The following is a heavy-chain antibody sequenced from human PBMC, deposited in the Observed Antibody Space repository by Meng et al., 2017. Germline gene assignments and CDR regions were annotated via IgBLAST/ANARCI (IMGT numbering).Heavy chain of an antibody. CDR3: ARDPLSASSGYSLNY. CDR1: GFTFSSYW. J-gene: IGHJ4*02. V-gene: IGHV3-74*01. CDR2: INSDGNST. D-gene: IGHD3-22*01. Sequence: GGSLRLSCAASGFTFSSYWMHWVRQAPGKGPVWVSRINSDGNSTSYADSVKGRFTISRDNAKNTLYLQMNSLRAEDTAVYHCARDPLSASSGYSLNYWGQGTLVTVSS.